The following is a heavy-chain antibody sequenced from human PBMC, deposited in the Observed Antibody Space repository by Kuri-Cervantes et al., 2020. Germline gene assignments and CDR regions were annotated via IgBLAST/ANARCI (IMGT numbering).Heavy chain of an antibody. CDR3: ASAIVATITVGCFDY. CDR1: GGSISSGSYY. J-gene: IGHJ4*02. V-gene: IGHV4-39*07. Sequence: SETLSLTCTVSGGSISSGSYYWGWIRQPPGKGLEWIGRIYYSGSTYYNPSLKSRVTISVDTSKNQFSLKLSSVTAADTAVYYCASAIVATITVGCFDYWGQGTLVTVSS. D-gene: IGHD5-12*01. CDR2: IYYSGST.